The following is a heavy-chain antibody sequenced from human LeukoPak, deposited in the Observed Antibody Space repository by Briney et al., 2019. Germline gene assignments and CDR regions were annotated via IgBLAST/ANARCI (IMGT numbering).Heavy chain of an antibody. V-gene: IGHV3-23*01. D-gene: IGHD3-22*01. Sequence: PGGSLRLSCAASGFTFSSYAMSWVRQAPGTGLEWVSALSGNGGLTYYADSVKGRFTISRDNSKNTLYLQMNSLRAEDTAVYYCAKRGYYYDSGGDYYFDYWGQGTLVTVSS. J-gene: IGHJ4*02. CDR3: AKRGYYYDSGGDYYFDY. CDR2: LSGNGGLT. CDR1: GFTFSSYA.